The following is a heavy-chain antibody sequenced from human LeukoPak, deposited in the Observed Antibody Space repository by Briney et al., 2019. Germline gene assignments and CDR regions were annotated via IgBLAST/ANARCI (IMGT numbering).Heavy chain of an antibody. D-gene: IGHD3-22*01. CDR3: AGGGDSSGYSMDY. V-gene: IGHV4-34*01. Sequence: PSETLSLTCAVYGGSFSGYYWSWIRQPPGRGLEWIGEINHSGSTNYNPSLKSRVTISVDTSKNQFSLKLSSVTAADTAVYYCAGGGDSSGYSMDYWGQGTLVTVSS. J-gene: IGHJ4*02. CDR1: GGSFSGYY. CDR2: INHSGST.